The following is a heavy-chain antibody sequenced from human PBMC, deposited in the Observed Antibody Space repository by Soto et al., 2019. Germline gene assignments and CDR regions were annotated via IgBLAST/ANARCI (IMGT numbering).Heavy chain of an antibody. CDR3: ARTSDYDTGKVEY. J-gene: IGHJ4*02. D-gene: IGHD3-22*01. CDR2: IYHSGST. Sequence: SETLSLTCTVSGGSISSYYWSCIRQLPGKGLEWIGYIYHSGSTKNNPSLKSRVTISVDTSKNMFSLKLSSLTAADTAVYYCARTSDYDTGKVEYWGQGTMVTVSS. V-gene: IGHV4-59*01. CDR1: GGSISSYY.